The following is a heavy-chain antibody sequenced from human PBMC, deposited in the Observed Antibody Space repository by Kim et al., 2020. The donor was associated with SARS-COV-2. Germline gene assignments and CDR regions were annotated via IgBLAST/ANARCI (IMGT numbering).Heavy chain of an antibody. D-gene: IGHD1-1*01. Sequence: ASVKVSCKASGHTFTNYGISWVRQAPVQGLEWMGWVSNYNDGPNYAQKFQGRVTMIMDTSTDTAYMELRSLRSDDTAMYYCARDQGTKELDSFDSWGQGTLVIVSS. V-gene: IGHV1-18*01. CDR1: GHTFTNYG. CDR2: VSNYNDGP. J-gene: IGHJ4*02. CDR3: ARDQGTKELDSFDS.